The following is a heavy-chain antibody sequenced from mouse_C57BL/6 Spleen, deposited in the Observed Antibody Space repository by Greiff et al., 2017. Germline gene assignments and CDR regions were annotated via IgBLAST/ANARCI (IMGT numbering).Heavy chain of an antibody. J-gene: IGHJ3*01. D-gene: IGHD6-1*01. Sequence: QVHLQQPGPELVKPGASVKLSCKASGYTFTSYWMHWVKQRPGPGLEWIGMIHPNSGSTTYNEKFKSKDTLTVDKSSSTAYMQLSSLTSEDSAVYYCARKGFYSESFYCFAYGGQGTLVTGAA. CDR1: GYTFTSYW. V-gene: IGHV1-64*01. CDR3: ARKGFYSESFYCFAY. CDR2: IHPNSGST.